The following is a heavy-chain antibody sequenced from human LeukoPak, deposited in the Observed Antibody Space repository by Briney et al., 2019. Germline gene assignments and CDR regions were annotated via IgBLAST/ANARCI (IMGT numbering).Heavy chain of an antibody. CDR1: GFTFSTYR. CDR3: ARDSGRGGYSYGPRDY. D-gene: IGHD5-18*01. Sequence: GSLRLSCAASGFTFSTYRMQWVRQAPGKGLVWVSRITSDGSGTTYADSVKGRFTISRDDAKNSLYLQMNSLRAEDTAVYYCARDSGRGGYSYGPRDYWGQGTLVTVSS. V-gene: IGHV3-74*01. CDR2: ITSDGSGT. J-gene: IGHJ4*02.